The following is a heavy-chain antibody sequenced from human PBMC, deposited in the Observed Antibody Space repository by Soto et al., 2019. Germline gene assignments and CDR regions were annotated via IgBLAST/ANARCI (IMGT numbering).Heavy chain of an antibody. Sequence: QVQLVESGGGVVQPGTSLRLSCAASGFTFSSYGMHWLRQAPGKGLEWVTLLSYDGSNEYYADSVKGRFTISRDNSKNTLYLQMNSLRTEDTAVYYCAKDLRRAFYGMDVWGQGTTVTVSS. CDR3: AKDLRRAFYGMDV. CDR2: LSYDGSNE. CDR1: GFTFSSYG. J-gene: IGHJ6*02. D-gene: IGHD3-9*01. V-gene: IGHV3-30*18.